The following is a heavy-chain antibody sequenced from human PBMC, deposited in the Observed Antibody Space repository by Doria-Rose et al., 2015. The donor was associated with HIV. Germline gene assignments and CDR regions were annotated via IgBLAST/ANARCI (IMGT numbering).Heavy chain of an antibody. D-gene: IGHD6-6*01. CDR2: TYYRSKWYN. CDR3: ARSIVVRDGYAI. V-gene: IGHV6-1*01. J-gene: IGHJ3*02. Sequence: GLEWLGRTYYRSKWYNDYAASVKSRIIIDPDTSKNQFSLQLNSVTPEDTAVYYCARSIVVRDGYAIWGQGTMVTVSS.